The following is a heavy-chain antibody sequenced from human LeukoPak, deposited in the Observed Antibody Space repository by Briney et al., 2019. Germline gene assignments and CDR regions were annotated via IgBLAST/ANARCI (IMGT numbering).Heavy chain of an antibody. CDR3: ATIYSSGWYTDY. Sequence: GGSLRLSCAASGFTVSSNYMSWVRQAPGKGLEWVSVIYSGGSTYYADSVKGRFTISRDNSKNTLYLQMNSLRAVDTAVYYCATIYSSGWYTDYWGQGTLVTVSS. V-gene: IGHV3-53*01. CDR2: IYSGGST. CDR1: GFTVSSNY. D-gene: IGHD6-19*01. J-gene: IGHJ4*02.